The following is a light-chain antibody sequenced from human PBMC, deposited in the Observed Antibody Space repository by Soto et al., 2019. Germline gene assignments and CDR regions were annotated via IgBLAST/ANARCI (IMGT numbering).Light chain of an antibody. CDR2: AAS. J-gene: IGKJ1*01. CDR1: QSISSY. V-gene: IGKV1-39*01. CDR3: QQSYDTLWT. Sequence: DIQMTQSPSSLSASVGDRVTITCRASQSISSYLNWYQQKPGPAPNLLIYAASSLQSGVPSRFSGSGSGTDFTLTISSLQPEDFATYYCQQSYDTLWTFGQGTKVEIK.